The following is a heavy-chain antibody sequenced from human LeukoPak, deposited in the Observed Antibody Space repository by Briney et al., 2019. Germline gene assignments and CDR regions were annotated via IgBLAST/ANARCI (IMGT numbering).Heavy chain of an antibody. Sequence: PSETLSLTCTVSGGSLSDYYWNWIRQPPGKGLEWIGYIYYSGSTTYNPCLKSRVTMSVDTAKNQYSLKQRSVTAADTAVYYCARGDFCSSSNCYLRPMDVWGKGTTVTVSS. CDR3: ARGDFCSSSNCYLRPMDV. CDR2: IYYSGST. D-gene: IGHD2-2*01. V-gene: IGHV4-59*01. CDR1: GGSLSDYY. J-gene: IGHJ6*03.